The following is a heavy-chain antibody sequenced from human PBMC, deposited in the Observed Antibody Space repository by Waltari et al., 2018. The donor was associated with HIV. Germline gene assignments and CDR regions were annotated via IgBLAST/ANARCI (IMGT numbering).Heavy chain of an antibody. CDR2: GSAYNGNT. D-gene: IGHD6-19*01. J-gene: IGHJ4*02. V-gene: IGHV1-18*01. CDR3: ARDSSGSSGWYLVRWWYYFDY. Sequence: VQLVQSGAEVKKPGASVKVSCKASGYTFTSYGIRWVRQPPGQGLDWMGWGSAYNGNTNYAQKLQGRVTMTTDTSTSTAYMELRSLRSDDTAVYYCARDSSGSSGWYLVRWWYYFDYWGQGTLVTVSS. CDR1: GYTFTSYG.